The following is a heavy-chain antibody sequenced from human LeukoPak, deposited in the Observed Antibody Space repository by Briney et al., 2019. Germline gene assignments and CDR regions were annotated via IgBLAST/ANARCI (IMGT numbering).Heavy chain of an antibody. CDR1: GFNFSDHY. V-gene: IGHV3-23*01. CDR2: FDGNAHGT. CDR3: AKARIIGVGWAQFDS. Sequence: GGSLRLSCAASGFNFSDHYMDWVRQPPGKGLEWVASFDGNAHGTYFADSVKGRCTISSDNSKNTVYLQMNSLRADDTAIYYCAKARIIGVGWAQFDSWGQGSLVTVSS. D-gene: IGHD2-21*01. J-gene: IGHJ4*02.